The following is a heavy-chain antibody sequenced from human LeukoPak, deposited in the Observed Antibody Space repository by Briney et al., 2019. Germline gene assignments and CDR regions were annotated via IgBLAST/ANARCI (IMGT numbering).Heavy chain of an antibody. D-gene: IGHD3-10*01. V-gene: IGHV1-46*01. J-gene: IGHJ5*02. CDR1: GYTFTSYY. CDR2: INPSGGST. CDR3: ARGRRITLIRGATKGWFDP. Sequence: ASVKVSCKASGYTFTSYYMHWVRQAPGQGLEWMGIINPSGGSTSYAQKFQGRVTMTRDTSTSTVYMELSSLRSEDTAVYYCARGRRITLIRGATKGWFDPWGQGTLVTVSS.